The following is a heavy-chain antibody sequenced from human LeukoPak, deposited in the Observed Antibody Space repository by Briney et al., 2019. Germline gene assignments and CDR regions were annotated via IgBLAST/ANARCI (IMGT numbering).Heavy chain of an antibody. D-gene: IGHD3-10*01. CDR3: AIGSGSYYKGVYYCGMDV. CDR2: IYSGGST. Sequence: PGGSLRLSCAASGFTVSSNYMSWVRQAPGKGLEWVSVIYSGGSTYYADSVKGRFTISRDNSKNTLYLQMNSLRAEDTAVYYCAIGSGSYYKGVYYCGMDVWGQGTTVTVSS. CDR1: GFTVSSNY. V-gene: IGHV3-53*01. J-gene: IGHJ6*02.